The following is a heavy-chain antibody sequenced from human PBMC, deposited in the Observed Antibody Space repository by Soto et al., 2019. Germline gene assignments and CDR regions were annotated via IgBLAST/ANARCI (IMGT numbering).Heavy chain of an antibody. V-gene: IGHV4-61*01. J-gene: IGHJ4*02. D-gene: IGHD1-26*01. CDR3: ARDSGRTEIDH. CDR2: IYYSGST. Sequence: PSETLSLTCTVSGDSVSSDSYYWSWIRQPPGKGLEWIGYIYYSGSTNYNPSLKSRVTISLDTSKSQFSLKLTSVTAADTAVYYCARDSGRTEIDHWGQGTLVTVSS. CDR1: GDSVSSDSYY.